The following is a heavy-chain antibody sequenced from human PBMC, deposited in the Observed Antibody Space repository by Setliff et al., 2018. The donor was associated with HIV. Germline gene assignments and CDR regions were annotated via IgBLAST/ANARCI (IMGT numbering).Heavy chain of an antibody. CDR2: IYYSGST. D-gene: IGHD6-6*01. J-gene: IGHJ5*02. CDR1: GGSISSYY. Sequence: SETLSLTCTVSGGSISSYYWSWIRQPPGKGLEWIGYIYYSGSTNYNPSLKSRVTISVDTSKNQFSLKLSSVTAADTAVYYCARARESAGVRRNWFDPWGQGTLVTVSS. CDR3: ARARESAGVRRNWFDP. V-gene: IGHV4-59*08.